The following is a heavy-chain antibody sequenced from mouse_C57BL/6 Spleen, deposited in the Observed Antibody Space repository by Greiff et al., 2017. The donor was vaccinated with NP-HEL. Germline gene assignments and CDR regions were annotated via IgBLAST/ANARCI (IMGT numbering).Heavy chain of an antibody. CDR1: GFSLTSYG. CDR3: ARHEDYDVYFDY. Sequence: QVQLKESGPGLVAPSQSLSITCTVSGFSLTSYGVHWVRQPPGKGLEWLVVIWSDGSTTYNYALKSRLSISKDNSKSQVFLKMNSLQTDDTAMYYCARHEDYDVYFDYWGQGTTLTVSS. D-gene: IGHD2-4*01. V-gene: IGHV2-6-1*01. J-gene: IGHJ2*01. CDR2: IWSDGST.